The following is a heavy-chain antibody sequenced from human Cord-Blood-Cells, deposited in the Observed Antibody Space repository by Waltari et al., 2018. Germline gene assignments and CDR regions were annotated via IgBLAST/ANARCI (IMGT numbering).Heavy chain of an antibody. V-gene: IGHV4-39*01. Sequence: QLQLQESGPGLVKPSETLSLTCTVSGGSISSSSYYWGWIRQRPGRGLEWIGSIYYSGSTYYNPSLKSRVTISVDTSKNQFSLKLSSVTAADTAVYYCARQPGYDFWSGYYRAFDIWGQGTMVTVSS. CDR3: ARQPGYDFWSGYYRAFDI. CDR2: IYYSGST. J-gene: IGHJ3*02. CDR1: GGSISSSSYY. D-gene: IGHD3-3*01.